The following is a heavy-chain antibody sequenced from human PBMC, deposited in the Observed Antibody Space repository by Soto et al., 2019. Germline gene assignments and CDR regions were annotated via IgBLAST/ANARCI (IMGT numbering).Heavy chain of an antibody. Sequence: PSETLSLTCTVSGGSISSYYWSWIRQPPGKGLEWIGYIYYSGSTNYNPSLKSRVTISVDTSKNQFSLKLSSVTAADTAVYYCARREGLATISYYFDFWGPGALVTVSS. CDR3: ARREGLATISYYFDF. CDR2: IYYSGST. V-gene: IGHV4-59*01. J-gene: IGHJ4*02. CDR1: GGSISSYY. D-gene: IGHD3-9*01.